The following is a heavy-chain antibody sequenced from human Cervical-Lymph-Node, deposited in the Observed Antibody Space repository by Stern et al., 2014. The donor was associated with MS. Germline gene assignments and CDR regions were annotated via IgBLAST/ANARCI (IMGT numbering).Heavy chain of an antibody. D-gene: IGHD3-16*01. Sequence: QVQLVQSGPGLVKPSETLSLTCTVSGGSMNTYYWSWIRQPPGKGLEWIGYMFHRGRANYNPSLKSRVTISADTSKSQSSLTADLFTAADTAVYYCARRRNSFAFRDAFDIWGQGTMVTVSS. CDR1: GGSMNTYY. J-gene: IGHJ3*02. CDR3: ARRRNSFAFRDAFDI. CDR2: MFHRGRA. V-gene: IGHV4-59*08.